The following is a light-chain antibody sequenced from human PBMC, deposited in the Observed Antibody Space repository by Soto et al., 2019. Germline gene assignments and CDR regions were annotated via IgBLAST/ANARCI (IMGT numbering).Light chain of an antibody. CDR3: QQRSNWPPT. Sequence: EIVLTQSPATLSLYRGERATLSCRASQSVSSYLAWYQQKPGQAPRLLIYDASNRATGIPARFSGSGSGTDFTLTISSLEPKDFAVYYCQQRSNWPPTFGQGTKVEIK. CDR2: DAS. J-gene: IGKJ1*01. CDR1: QSVSSY. V-gene: IGKV3-11*01.